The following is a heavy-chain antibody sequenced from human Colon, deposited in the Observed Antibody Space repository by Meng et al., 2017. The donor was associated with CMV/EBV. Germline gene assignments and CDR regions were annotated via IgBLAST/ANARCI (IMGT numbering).Heavy chain of an antibody. CDR1: GGSNSRRNYY. Sequence: GGSNSRRNYYWGWIRQPPGKGLEWIASVQYSGSTYYNASLKSRVTISVDTSKNQFSLKLTSVTAADTAVYYCARLFWSGVIYFDSWGQGALVTVSS. CDR2: VQYSGST. V-gene: IGHV4-39*07. D-gene: IGHD3-3*01. J-gene: IGHJ4*02. CDR3: ARLFWSGVIYFDS.